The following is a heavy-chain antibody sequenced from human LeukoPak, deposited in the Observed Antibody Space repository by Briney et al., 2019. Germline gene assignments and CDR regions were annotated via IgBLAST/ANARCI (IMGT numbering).Heavy chain of an antibody. CDR2: INSDGSST. V-gene: IGHV3-74*01. Sequence: PGGSLRLSCAASGFTFSSYWMHWVRQAPGKGLVWVSRINSDGSSTSYADSVKGRFTISRDNAKNSLYLQMNSLRAEDTAVYYCARVPLYDSSGYLDYWGQGTLVTVSS. CDR1: GFTFSSYW. D-gene: IGHD3-22*01. CDR3: ARVPLYDSSGYLDY. J-gene: IGHJ4*02.